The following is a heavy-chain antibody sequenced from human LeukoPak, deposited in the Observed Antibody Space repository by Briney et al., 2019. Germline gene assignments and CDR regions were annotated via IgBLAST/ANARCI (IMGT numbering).Heavy chain of an antibody. D-gene: IGHD1-26*01. J-gene: IGHJ4*02. CDR3: ARKRVSGASSPLDY. V-gene: IGHV4-34*01. CDR1: VVSFSGYY. CDR2: INHRGST. Sequence: SETLSLTCAVYVVSFSGYYWSWIRQPPGKGLEWIGEINHRGSTNYNPSLKSRVTISVDTSKNQFSLTLSSVTAADTAVYYCARKRVSGASSPLDYWGQGTLVTVSS.